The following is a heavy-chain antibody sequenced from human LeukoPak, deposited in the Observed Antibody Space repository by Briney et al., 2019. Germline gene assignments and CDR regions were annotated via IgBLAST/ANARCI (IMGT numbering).Heavy chain of an antibody. CDR3: AKDRYSSGWYSDFDY. Sequence: PGGSLRLSCAASGFTFSNYAMHWVRQAPGKGLEWVAVISDDGSNKYYGDSVKGRFTISRDNSKNTAYLQMNSLRAEDTAVYYCAKDRYSSGWYSDFDYWGQGTLVTVSS. J-gene: IGHJ4*02. CDR2: ISDDGSNK. D-gene: IGHD6-19*01. V-gene: IGHV3-30*18. CDR1: GFTFSNYA.